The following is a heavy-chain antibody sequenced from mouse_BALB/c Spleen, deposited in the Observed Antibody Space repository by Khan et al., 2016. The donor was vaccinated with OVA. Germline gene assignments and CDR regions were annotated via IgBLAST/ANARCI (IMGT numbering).Heavy chain of an antibody. CDR3: ARAYYMYDGYYAMDY. CDR2: IWGGGGT. CDR1: GFSLSRYN. D-gene: IGHD2-14*01. V-gene: IGHV2-6-4*01. J-gene: IGHJ4*01. Sequence: QVQLKESGPGLVAPSQSLSITCTVSGFSLSRYNIHWVRQPPGKGLEWLGMIWGGGGTDYNSTLKSRLSISKENPKSQVFLKMNSLQTDDTAMYYCARAYYMYDGYYAMDYWGQGTSVTVSS.